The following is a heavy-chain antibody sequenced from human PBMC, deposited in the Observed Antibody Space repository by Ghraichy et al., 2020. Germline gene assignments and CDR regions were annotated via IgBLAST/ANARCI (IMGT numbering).Heavy chain of an antibody. D-gene: IGHD2-15*01. V-gene: IGHV4-4*02. Sequence: ESLNISCAVSGGSISSSNWWSWVRQPPGKGLECIGEIYHTGSTHYNPSLKSRVTISVDKSKNQFSLKLSSVTAADTAVYYCARVGSGSGADYWGQGTLVTVSS. CDR3: ARVGSGSGADY. J-gene: IGHJ4*02. CDR2: IYHTGST. CDR1: GGSISSSNW.